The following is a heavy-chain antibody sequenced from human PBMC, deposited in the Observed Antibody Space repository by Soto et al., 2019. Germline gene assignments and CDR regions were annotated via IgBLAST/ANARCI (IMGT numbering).Heavy chain of an antibody. Sequence: GGSVKVSFKASGYPFTGYYMHWVRQAPGQGLEWMGWINPNSGGTNYAQKFQGRVTMTRDTSISTAYMELSRLRSDDTAVYYCARDMGGGHSPVDYWGQGTLVTVSS. V-gene: IGHV1-2*02. CDR1: GYPFTGYY. J-gene: IGHJ4*02. CDR3: ARDMGGGHSPVDY. D-gene: IGHD2-21*02. CDR2: INPNSGGT.